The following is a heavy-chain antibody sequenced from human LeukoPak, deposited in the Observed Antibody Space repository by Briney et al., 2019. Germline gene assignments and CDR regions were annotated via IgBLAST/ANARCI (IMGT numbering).Heavy chain of an antibody. Sequence: GGSLRLSCASSGFTFSNYAMHWVRQAPGKGLEWVAVIFYDGSIGYYADSVKGRFTISRDNAKNSLYLQMNSLRAGDTAVYYCARDMAVADIDYWGQGTLVTVSS. CDR3: ARDMAVADIDY. V-gene: IGHV3-30*04. CDR2: IFYDGSIG. D-gene: IGHD6-19*01. CDR1: GFTFSNYA. J-gene: IGHJ4*02.